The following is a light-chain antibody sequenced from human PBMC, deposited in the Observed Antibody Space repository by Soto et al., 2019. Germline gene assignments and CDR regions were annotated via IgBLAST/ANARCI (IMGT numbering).Light chain of an antibody. V-gene: IGLV2-14*01. J-gene: IGLJ2*01. Sequence: QSVLTQPASVSGSPGQSITISCTGTSSDVGGYNYVSWYQQHPGKAPKLMIYEVSNRPSGVSNRFSGSKSGNTASLTISGLQAEDEAYYYCSSYTSSSTLSHVVFGGGTKVNVL. CDR3: SSYTSSSTLSHVV. CDR2: EVS. CDR1: SSDVGGYNY.